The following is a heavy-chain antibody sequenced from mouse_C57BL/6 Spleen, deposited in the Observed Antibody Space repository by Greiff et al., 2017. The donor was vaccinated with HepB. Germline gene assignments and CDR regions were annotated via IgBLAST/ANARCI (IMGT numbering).Heavy chain of an antibody. CDR2: IWRGGST. CDR3: AKDYYGSSYGFAY. V-gene: IGHV2-5*01. D-gene: IGHD1-1*01. Sequence: QVHVKQSGPGLVQPSQSLSITCTVSGFSLTSYGVHWVRQSPGKGLEWLGVIWRGGSTDYNAAFMSRLSITKDNSKSQVFFKMNSLQADDTAIYYCAKDYYGSSYGFAYWGQGTLVTVSA. J-gene: IGHJ3*01. CDR1: GFSLTSYG.